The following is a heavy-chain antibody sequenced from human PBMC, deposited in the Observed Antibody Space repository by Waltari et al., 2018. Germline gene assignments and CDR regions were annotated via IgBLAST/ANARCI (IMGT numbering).Heavy chain of an antibody. Sequence: QVQLVESGGGVVQPGRSLRLSCAASGFTFSSYAMHWVRQAPGKGLEWVAVISYDGSNKYYADSVKGRFTISRDNSKNTLYLQMNSLRAEDTAVYYCARANYCSSTSCLDYWGQGTLVTVSS. D-gene: IGHD2-2*01. V-gene: IGHV3-30-3*01. J-gene: IGHJ4*02. CDR3: ARANYCSSTSCLDY. CDR2: ISYDGSNK. CDR1: GFTFSSYA.